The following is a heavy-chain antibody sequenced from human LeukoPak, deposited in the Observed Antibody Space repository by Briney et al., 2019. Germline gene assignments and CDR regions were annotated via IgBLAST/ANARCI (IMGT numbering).Heavy chain of an antibody. CDR3: ARATSVGAGGLGF. Sequence: ASVKVSCKASGYTFTTYAMHWVRQAPGQRLEWMGWINAGNGNTKYSQKFQGRVTITRDTSASTAYMELSSLRSEDTTVYYCARATSVGAGGLGFWGQGTLVTVSS. CDR1: GYTFTTYA. D-gene: IGHD1-26*01. CDR2: INAGNGNT. J-gene: IGHJ4*02. V-gene: IGHV1-3*01.